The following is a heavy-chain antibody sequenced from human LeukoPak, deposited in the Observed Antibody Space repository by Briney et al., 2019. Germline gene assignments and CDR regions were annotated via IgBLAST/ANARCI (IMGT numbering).Heavy chain of an antibody. CDR1: GGTFSSYA. CDR3: ARVATGLRFLEWFS. CDR2: IIPIFGTA. J-gene: IGHJ4*02. Sequence: SVKVSCKASGGTFSSYAISWVRQAPGQGLEWMGGIIPIFGTANYAQKFQGRVTITADESTSTAYMELSSLRSEDTAVYYCARVATGLRFLEWFSWGQGTLVTVSS. V-gene: IGHV1-69*01. D-gene: IGHD3-3*01.